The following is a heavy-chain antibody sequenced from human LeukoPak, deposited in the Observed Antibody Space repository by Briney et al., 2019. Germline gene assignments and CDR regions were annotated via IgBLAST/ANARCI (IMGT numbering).Heavy chain of an antibody. J-gene: IGHJ4*02. CDR3: ARAGYDSRGYYYKYYFDY. Sequence: SVKVSCKASGCTFTSYAISWVRQAPGQGLEWMGGIIPIIGRTNYAQKFQGRVTMTTDESTRTAYMELSSLRSEDTAVYYWARAGYDSRGYYYKYYFDYWGQGTLVTVSS. D-gene: IGHD3-22*01. CDR2: IIPIIGRT. V-gene: IGHV1-69*05. CDR1: GCTFTSYA.